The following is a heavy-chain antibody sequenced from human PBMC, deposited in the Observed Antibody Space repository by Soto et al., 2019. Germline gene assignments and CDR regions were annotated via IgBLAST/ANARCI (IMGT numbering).Heavy chain of an antibody. Sequence: ASVKVSCKVSGYTLTELSMHWVRQAPGKELEWMGGFDPEDGETIYAQKFQGRVTMTEDTSTDTAYMELSSLRSEDTAVYYCAINGRCYVGYYYYGMDVWGQGTTVTVS. CDR2: FDPEDGET. CDR3: AINGRCYVGYYYYGMDV. V-gene: IGHV1-24*01. D-gene: IGHD3-16*01. CDR1: GYTLTELS. J-gene: IGHJ6*02.